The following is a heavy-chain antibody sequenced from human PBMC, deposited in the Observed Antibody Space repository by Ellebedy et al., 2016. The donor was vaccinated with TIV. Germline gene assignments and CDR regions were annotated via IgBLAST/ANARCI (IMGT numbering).Heavy chain of an antibody. CDR2: INGGDGYP. CDR3: ARSGDAWGIDF. D-gene: IGHD3-16*01. J-gene: IGHJ4*02. V-gene: IGHV1-3*01. CDR1: GYAFTHYG. Sequence: AASVKVSCKASGYAFTHYGLHWVRQAPGQGLEWMAWINGGDGYPQYSWKFQGRVSFTRDTSATTAYMELSSLTSEDTAVYYCARSGDAWGIDFWGQGTLVTVSS.